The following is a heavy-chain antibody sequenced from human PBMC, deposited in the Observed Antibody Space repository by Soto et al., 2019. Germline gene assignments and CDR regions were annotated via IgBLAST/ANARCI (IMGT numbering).Heavy chain of an antibody. Sequence: QLVQSGAEVKKPGSSVKVSCKTSGGTFSNYAISWVRQAPGQGLEWMGGIIPFSGTPNYAQNFQGRVIITAEQATSTGYMELSRLRPDDTAVYDCAKDKSGYNSHFDSWGEGTLVTGSS. D-gene: IGHD3-3*01. CDR2: IIPFSGTP. V-gene: IGHV1-69*01. CDR1: GGTFSNYA. CDR3: AKDKSGYNSHFDS. J-gene: IGHJ4*02.